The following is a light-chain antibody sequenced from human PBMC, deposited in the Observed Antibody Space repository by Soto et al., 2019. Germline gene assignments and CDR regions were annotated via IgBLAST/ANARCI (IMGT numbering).Light chain of an antibody. CDR2: EVS. CDR3: SSYTSTSALV. CDR1: SSDVAGYNY. V-gene: IGLV2-14*01. J-gene: IGLJ1*01. Sequence: QSVLTQPASVSGSPGQSITISCTGTSSDVAGYNYVSWYQQHPGKAPKLMIYEVSNRPSGVSNRFSGSKSGNTASLTISGLQAEDEADYYCSSYTSTSALVFGTGTKLTV.